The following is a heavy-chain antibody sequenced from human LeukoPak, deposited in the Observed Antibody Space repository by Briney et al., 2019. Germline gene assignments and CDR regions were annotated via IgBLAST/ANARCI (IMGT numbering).Heavy chain of an antibody. Sequence: SETLSLTCTVSGGSISSYYWSWIRQPPGKGLEWIGYIYYSGSTNYNPSLKSRVTISVDTSKNQFSLKLSSVTAADTAVYYCARVREDGYRNNWFDPWGQGTLVTVSS. CDR1: GGSISSYY. D-gene: IGHD5-24*01. CDR2: IYYSGST. V-gene: IGHV4-59*01. CDR3: ARVREDGYRNNWFDP. J-gene: IGHJ5*02.